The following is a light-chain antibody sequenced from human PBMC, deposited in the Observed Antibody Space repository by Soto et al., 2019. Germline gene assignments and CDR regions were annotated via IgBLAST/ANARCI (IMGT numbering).Light chain of an antibody. CDR3: QQYNNWPF. CDR1: QSVSSN. V-gene: IGKV3-15*01. J-gene: IGKJ4*01. CDR2: GAS. Sequence: EIVMTQSPATLSVSPGERATLSCRASQSVSSNLAWYQQKPGQAPRLLIYGASTRATGIPARFSGSGSGTEFTLTIRILQSEDFAGYYCQQYNNWPFFGGGTKVEIK.